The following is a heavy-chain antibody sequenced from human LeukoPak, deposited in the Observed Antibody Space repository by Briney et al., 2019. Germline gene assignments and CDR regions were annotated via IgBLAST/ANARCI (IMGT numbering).Heavy chain of an antibody. Sequence: ASVKVSCKASVYIFTSYGIRGVRQAPGPGLEWMGWISAYNGNTNYAQKLQGRGTMTTDTYTSTAYMELRSLRSDDTAVYYCARDGSGSYYGNYWGQGTLVTVSS. D-gene: IGHD1-26*01. V-gene: IGHV1-18*01. CDR1: VYIFTSYG. J-gene: IGHJ4*02. CDR2: ISAYNGNT. CDR3: ARDGSGSYYGNY.